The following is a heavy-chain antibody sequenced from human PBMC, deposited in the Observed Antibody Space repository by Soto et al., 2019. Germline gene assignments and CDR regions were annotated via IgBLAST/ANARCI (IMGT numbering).Heavy chain of an antibody. V-gene: IGHV6-1*01. D-gene: IGHD1-26*01. J-gene: IGHJ4*02. CDR1: GDSVFINTAA. CDR2: TYYRSKWYN. Sequence: PSQTLSLTCAISGDSVFINTAAWNWIRQSPSRGLEWLGRTYYRSKWYNDYAVTVKSRIAINPDTSKNQFSLHLNSVTPDDTALYYCARAVGFDFDHWGQGTQVTVSS. CDR3: ARAVGFDFDH.